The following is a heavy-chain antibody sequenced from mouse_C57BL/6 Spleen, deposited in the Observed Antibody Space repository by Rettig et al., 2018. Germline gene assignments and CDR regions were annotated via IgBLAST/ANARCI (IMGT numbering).Heavy chain of an antibody. CDR2: IHPSSGSS. D-gene: IGHD2-4*01. CDR3: ARGGYDYEKGAMDY. J-gene: IGHJ4*01. Sequence: VKPGASVKLSCKASGYTFTTYWIHWVKQRPGQGLEWIGLIHPSSGSSNYNENFKSKATLTVDKSSSTAYMQLSSLTSEDSAVYYCARGGYDYEKGAMDYWGQGTSVTVSS. CDR1: GYTFTTYW. V-gene: IGHV1-64*01.